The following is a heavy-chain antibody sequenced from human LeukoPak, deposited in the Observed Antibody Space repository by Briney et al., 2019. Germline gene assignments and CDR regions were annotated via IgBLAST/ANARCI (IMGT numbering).Heavy chain of an antibody. CDR2: ISAYNGNT. Sequence: ASVKVSCKTSGYTFTSYGMHWVRQAPGQRLEWMGWISAYNGNTNFAQKFQGRLTMTTDTSTSTAYMELRRLRSDDTAVYYCARGRRTYCGGDCESCDYWGQGTLVTVSS. CDR1: GYTFTSYG. CDR3: ARGRRTYCGGDCESCDY. V-gene: IGHV1-18*01. J-gene: IGHJ4*02. D-gene: IGHD2-21*02.